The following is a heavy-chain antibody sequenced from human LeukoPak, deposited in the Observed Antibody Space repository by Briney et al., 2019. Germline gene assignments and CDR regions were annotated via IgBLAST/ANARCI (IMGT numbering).Heavy chain of an antibody. CDR1: RFTFSSYS. D-gene: IGHD5-12*01. J-gene: IGHJ4*02. V-gene: IGHV3-21*01. CDR2: ISSSSSYI. Sequence: GGSLRLSCAASRFTFSSYSMNWVRQAPGKGLEWVSSISSSSSYIYYADSVKGRFTISRDNAKNSLYLQMNSLRAEDTAVYYCARRGSGYTEPIDYWGQGTLVNGSS. CDR3: ARRGSGYTEPIDY.